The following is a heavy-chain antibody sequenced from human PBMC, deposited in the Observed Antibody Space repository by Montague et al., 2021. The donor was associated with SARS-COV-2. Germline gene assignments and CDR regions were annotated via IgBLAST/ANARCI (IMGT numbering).Heavy chain of an antibody. J-gene: IGHJ6*02. CDR1: GGSSSGYY. Sequence: SETLSLTCAVSGGSSSGYYWSWIRQSPGKGLEWIGEIYYSGNTNYNPSLKSRVTISVDTSKNQFSLKLSSVTAADTAVYYCARGGYYGSETSSGMDVWGQGTTVTVSS. CDR2: IYYSGNT. V-gene: IGHV4-34*01. CDR3: ARGGYYGSETSSGMDV. D-gene: IGHD3-10*01.